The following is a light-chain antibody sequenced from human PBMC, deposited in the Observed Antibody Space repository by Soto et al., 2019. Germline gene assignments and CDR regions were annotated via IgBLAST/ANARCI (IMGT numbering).Light chain of an antibody. CDR3: QQRHMWPIT. J-gene: IGKJ5*01. CDR2: DAY. CDR1: QIFRGL. V-gene: IGKV3-11*01. Sequence: VFTQSPVTLSLSAGEMATLSCMASQIFRGLLAWYQQKPGQAPRLLIYDAYNRATGIPPRFSGSGSGTDFTLTISSLEPEDSAVYYCQQRHMWPITFGQGTRLEIK.